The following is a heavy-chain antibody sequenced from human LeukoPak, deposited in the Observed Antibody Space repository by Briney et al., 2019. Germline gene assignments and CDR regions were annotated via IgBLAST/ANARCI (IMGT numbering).Heavy chain of an antibody. CDR1: GYTFTGYY. Sequence: ASVEVSCKASGYTFTGYYMHWVRQAPGQGLEWMGWINPNSGGTNYAQKFQGRVTMTRDTSISTAYMELSRLRSDDTAVYYCARDPTDIVVVPAANPEYYFDYWGQGTLVTVSS. CDR3: ARDPTDIVVVPAANPEYYFDY. V-gene: IGHV1-2*02. CDR2: INPNSGGT. D-gene: IGHD2-2*01. J-gene: IGHJ4*02.